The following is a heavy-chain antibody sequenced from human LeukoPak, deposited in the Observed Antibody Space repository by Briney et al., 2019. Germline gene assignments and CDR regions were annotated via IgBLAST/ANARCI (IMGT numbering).Heavy chain of an antibody. D-gene: IGHD6-13*01. J-gene: IGHJ1*01. Sequence: SGGSLRLSCAASGFTFSSYVMNWVRQSPGKGLEWVSSISGGSNYIYYGDSVKGRFTISRDNAKNSLYLQMNSLRAEDTAVYYCARDFGDSSEFFQHWGQGTLVTVSS. CDR1: GFTFSSYV. CDR2: ISGGSNYI. V-gene: IGHV3-21*01. CDR3: ARDFGDSSEFFQH.